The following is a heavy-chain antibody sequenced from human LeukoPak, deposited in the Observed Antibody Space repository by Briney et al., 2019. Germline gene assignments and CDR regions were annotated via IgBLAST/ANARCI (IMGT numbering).Heavy chain of an antibody. CDR3: AREDRYYFDY. J-gene: IGHJ4*02. Sequence: PSETLSLTCTVSGASISSWYWSWIRQPPGKGLEWIGNIHGSGNTNYNPSLKSRLSMSLDTSRNQFSLKLSSVTAADTAVYFRAREDRYYFDYWGQGTLVTVSS. CDR2: IHGSGNT. V-gene: IGHV4-59*01. CDR1: GASISSWY.